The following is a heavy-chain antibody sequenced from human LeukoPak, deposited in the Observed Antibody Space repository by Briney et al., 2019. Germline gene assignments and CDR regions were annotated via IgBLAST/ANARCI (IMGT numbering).Heavy chain of an antibody. CDR1: GGSISTYY. D-gene: IGHD6-13*01. V-gene: IGHV4-59*01. J-gene: IGHJ4*02. CDR2: IYYSGST. Sequence: SETLSLTCTVSGGSISTYYWSWIRQPPGKGLERIGYIYYSGSTNYNPSLKSRVTISVDTSKNQLSLKLSSVTAADTAVYYCARGRSSSWPPWFGYWGQGTLVTVSS. CDR3: ARGRSSSWPPWFGY.